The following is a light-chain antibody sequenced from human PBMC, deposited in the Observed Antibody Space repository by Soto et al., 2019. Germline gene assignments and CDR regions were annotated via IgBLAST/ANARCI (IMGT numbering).Light chain of an antibody. CDR1: SSDVGAYNL. CDR3: SSSTGGGKLL. J-gene: IGLJ2*01. Sequence: QSALTQPASVSGSPGQSITISCTGTSSDVGAYNLVSWYQQHPGKAPKLLIYEVTKWPSGVSNRFSGSKSGNTASLTISGLQAEDEAHYYCSSSTGGGKLLFDGGTKVTVL. V-gene: IGLV2-23*01. CDR2: EVT.